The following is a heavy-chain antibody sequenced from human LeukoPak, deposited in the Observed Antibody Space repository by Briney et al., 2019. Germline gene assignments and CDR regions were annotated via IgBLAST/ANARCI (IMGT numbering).Heavy chain of an antibody. Sequence: GGSLRLSCAASGFTFTTYWMGWVRQAPGKGLEWVPNIKPDGSAKYYVDSVKGRFTISRDNAKNSLYLQMNSLRAEDTAVYYCARSVAGLDYWGQGTLVTVSS. J-gene: IGHJ4*02. CDR2: IKPDGSAK. V-gene: IGHV3-7*03. CDR1: GFTFTTYW. D-gene: IGHD6-19*01. CDR3: ARSVAGLDY.